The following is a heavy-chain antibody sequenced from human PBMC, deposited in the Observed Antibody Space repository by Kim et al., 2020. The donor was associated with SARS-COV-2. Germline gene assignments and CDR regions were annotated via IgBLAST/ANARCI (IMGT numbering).Heavy chain of an antibody. V-gene: IGHV3-21*01. J-gene: IGHJ4*02. CDR1: GFTFSSYS. CDR2: ISASNSYI. D-gene: IGHD2-15*01. CDR3: TREGGYSSDRHFDF. Sequence: GGSLRLSCAASGFTFSSYSMNWVRQAPGKGLEWVSFISASNSYIYYADSVKGRFTISRDNAKNSLYLQMNSLRAEDTAVYYCTREGGYSSDRHFDFWGQGTLVTVSS.